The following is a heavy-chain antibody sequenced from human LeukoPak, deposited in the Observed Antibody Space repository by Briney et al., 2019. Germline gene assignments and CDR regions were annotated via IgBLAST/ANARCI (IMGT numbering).Heavy chain of an antibody. CDR2: IYHSGST. Sequence: PSETLSLTCAVSGGSISSSNWWSWVRQPPGKGLEWIGEIYHSGSTNYNPSLKSRVTISVDKSKIQFALKLSSVSAADTAVYYCARDYRRYFDWSLGFDYWGQGTLVTVSS. CDR1: GGSISSSNW. D-gene: IGHD3-9*01. V-gene: IGHV4-4*02. J-gene: IGHJ4*02. CDR3: ARDYRRYFDWSLGFDY.